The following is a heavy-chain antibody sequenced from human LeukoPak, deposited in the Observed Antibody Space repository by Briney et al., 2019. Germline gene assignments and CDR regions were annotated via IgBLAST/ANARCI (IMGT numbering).Heavy chain of an antibody. D-gene: IGHD1-26*01. V-gene: IGHV4-59*08. CDR1: GGSISSYY. J-gene: IGHJ4*02. CDR2: IYYSGST. Sequence: SETLSLTCTVSGGSISSYYWSWLRQPPGKGLEWIGYIYYSGSTNYNPSLKSRVTISVDTYKNQFSLKLSYVTAADTAVYYCARRRAGGDFDYWGQGTLVTVSS. CDR3: ARRRAGGDFDY.